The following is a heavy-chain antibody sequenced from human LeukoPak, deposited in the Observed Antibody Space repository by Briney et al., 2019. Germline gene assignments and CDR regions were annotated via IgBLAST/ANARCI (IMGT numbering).Heavy chain of an antibody. CDR1: GYTFTSYH. D-gene: IGHD3/OR15-3a*01. Sequence: GASVKVSCKPSGYTFTSYHIHWVRQAPGQGLEWMGIINPIGRSTNYAQKFQGRVTMTRDTSTTTVYMELSSLTSEDTAVYYCARWTNTYLDYWGQGTPVTVSS. V-gene: IGHV1-46*01. CDR3: ARWTNTYLDY. J-gene: IGHJ4*02. CDR2: INPIGRST.